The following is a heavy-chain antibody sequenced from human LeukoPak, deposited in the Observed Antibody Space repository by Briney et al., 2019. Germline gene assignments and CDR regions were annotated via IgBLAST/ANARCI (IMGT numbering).Heavy chain of an antibody. J-gene: IGHJ6*02. V-gene: IGHV3-21*01. CDR2: ISSSSSYI. CDR3: ARDGRAYGSGNYYGMDV. D-gene: IGHD3-10*01. CDR1: GFTFSSYS. Sequence: GGSLRLSCAASGFTFSSYSMNWVRQAPGKGLEWVSPISSSSSYIYYADSVKGRFTISRDNAKNSLYLQMNSLRAEDTAVYYCARDGRAYGSGNYYGMDVWGQGTTVTVSS.